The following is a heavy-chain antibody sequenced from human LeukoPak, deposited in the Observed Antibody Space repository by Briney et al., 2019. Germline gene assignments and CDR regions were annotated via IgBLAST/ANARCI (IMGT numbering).Heavy chain of an antibody. CDR2: MNPNTTST. V-gene: IGHV1-8*03. CDR3: ARGTRRVSGYGSWFDP. Sequence: ASVKVSCKASGYIFNNYDINWVRQATGQGLEWMGWMNPNTTSTGYAQKFQGRVTITKNTSITTVYMELSSLRSEDTAVYYCARGTRRVSGYGSWFDPWGQGTLVTVSS. CDR1: GYIFNNYD. J-gene: IGHJ5*02. D-gene: IGHD1-1*01.